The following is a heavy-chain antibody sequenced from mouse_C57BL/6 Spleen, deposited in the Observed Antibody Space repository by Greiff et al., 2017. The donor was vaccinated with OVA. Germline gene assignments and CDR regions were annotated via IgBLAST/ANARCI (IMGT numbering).Heavy chain of an antibody. CDR1: GFTFSSYA. Sequence: EVQGVESGGGLVKPGGSLKLSCAASGFTFSSYAMSWVRQTPEKRLEWVATISDGGSYTYYPDNVKGRFTISRDNAKNNLYLQMSHLKSEDTAMYYCARGEGYDYDVRAWFAYWGQGTLVTVSA. V-gene: IGHV5-4*01. D-gene: IGHD2-4*01. CDR3: ARGEGYDYDVRAWFAY. CDR2: ISDGGSYT. J-gene: IGHJ3*01.